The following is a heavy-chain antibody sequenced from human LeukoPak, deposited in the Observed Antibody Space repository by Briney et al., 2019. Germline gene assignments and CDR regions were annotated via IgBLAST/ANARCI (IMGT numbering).Heavy chain of an antibody. Sequence: SVKVSCKASGGTFSSYAISWVRQAPGQGLEWMGRIIPILGIANYAQKFQGRVTITADKSTSTAYMELSSLRSEDTAVYYCAKIKLGYKGLYQANYDILTGIPAEGFDLWGRGTLVTVSS. J-gene: IGHJ2*01. CDR1: GGTFSSYA. CDR2: IIPILGIA. V-gene: IGHV1-69*04. CDR3: AKIKLGYKGLYQANYDILTGIPAEGFDL. D-gene: IGHD3-9*01.